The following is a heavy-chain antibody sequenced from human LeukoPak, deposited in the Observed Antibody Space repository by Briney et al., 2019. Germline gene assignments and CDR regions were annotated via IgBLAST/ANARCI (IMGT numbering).Heavy chain of an antibody. V-gene: IGHV3-43*02. J-gene: IGHJ6*02. CDR1: GFTFDDYA. CDR3: AKDKGRYFDWLGGGYYYYGMDV. CDR2: ISGDGGST. Sequence: GGSLRLSCAASGFTFDDYAMHWVRQAPGKGLEWVSLISGDGGSTYYADSVKGRFTISRDNSKNPLYLQMNSLSTEDTALFYCAKDKGRYFDWLGGGYYYYGMDVWGQGTTVTVSS. D-gene: IGHD3-9*01.